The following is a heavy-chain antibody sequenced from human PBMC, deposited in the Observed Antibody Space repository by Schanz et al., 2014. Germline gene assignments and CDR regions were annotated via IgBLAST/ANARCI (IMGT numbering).Heavy chain of an antibody. CDR3: AKGRFGELSAFDI. D-gene: IGHD3-10*01. Sequence: EVQLLESGGGLVQPGGSLRLSCAVSGFIVRSNYMTWVRQAPGKGLEWVSFIYIGGNTYYADSVKGRFTISRDNSKNTVYIQMNSLRAEDTAVYYCAKGRFGELSAFDIWGQGTMVTVSS. J-gene: IGHJ3*02. CDR1: GFIVRSNY. CDR2: IYIGGNT. V-gene: IGHV3-66*01.